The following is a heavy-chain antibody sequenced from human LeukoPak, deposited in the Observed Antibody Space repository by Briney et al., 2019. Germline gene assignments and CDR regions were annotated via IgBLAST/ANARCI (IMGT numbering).Heavy chain of an antibody. Sequence: PGGSLRLSCAASGFTFSSYAMSWVRQAPGKGLEWVSAISGSGGSTYYADSVKGRFTISRDNSKNTLYLQMNSLRAEDTAVYYCAKDYDRGAVAGTGAFDYWGQGTLVTVSS. V-gene: IGHV3-23*01. CDR1: GFTFSSYA. D-gene: IGHD6-19*01. CDR2: ISGSGGST. CDR3: AKDYDRGAVAGTGAFDY. J-gene: IGHJ4*02.